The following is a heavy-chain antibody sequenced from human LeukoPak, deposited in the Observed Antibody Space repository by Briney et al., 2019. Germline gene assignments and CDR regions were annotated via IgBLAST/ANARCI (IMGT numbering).Heavy chain of an antibody. D-gene: IGHD4-4*01. CDR1: GGSISSYY. Sequence: KPSETLSLTCTVSGGSISSYYWSWIRQPPGKGLEWIGYIYYSGSTDYNPSLKSRVTISVDTSKNQFSLKLSSVTAADTAVYYCAKSSYSNYYYYGMDVRGQGTTVTVSS. CDR3: AKSSYSNYYYYGMDV. CDR2: IYYSGST. J-gene: IGHJ6*02. V-gene: IGHV4-59*08.